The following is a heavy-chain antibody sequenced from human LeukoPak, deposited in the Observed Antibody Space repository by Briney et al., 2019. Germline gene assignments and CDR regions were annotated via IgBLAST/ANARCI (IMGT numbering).Heavy chain of an antibody. J-gene: IGHJ4*02. D-gene: IGHD2-15*01. V-gene: IGHV4-39*01. CDR1: GGSISSSSYY. CDR3: ARWGRSGGSCYSDY. CDR2: IYYSGST. Sequence: PSETLSLTCTVSGGSISSSSYYWGWIRQPPGKGLEWIGSIYYSGSTYYNPSLKSRVTISVDTSKNQLSLKLSSVTAADTAVYYCARWGRSGGSCYSDYWGQGTLVTVSS.